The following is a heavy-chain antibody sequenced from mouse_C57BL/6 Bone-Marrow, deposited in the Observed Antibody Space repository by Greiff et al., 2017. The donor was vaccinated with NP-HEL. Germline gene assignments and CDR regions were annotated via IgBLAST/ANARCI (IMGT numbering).Heavy chain of an antibody. Sequence: VQLQESGAELAKPGASVKLSCKASGYTFTSYWMHWVKQRPGQGLEWIGYINPSSGYTKYNQKFKDKATLTADKSSSTAYMQLSSLTYEDSAVYYCARPMTMMEGAMDYWGQGTSVTVSS. D-gene: IGHD2-3*01. V-gene: IGHV1-7*01. CDR3: ARPMTMMEGAMDY. J-gene: IGHJ4*01. CDR2: INPSSGYT. CDR1: GYTFTSYW.